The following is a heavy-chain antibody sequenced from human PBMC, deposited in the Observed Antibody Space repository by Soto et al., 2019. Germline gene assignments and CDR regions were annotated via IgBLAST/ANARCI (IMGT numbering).Heavy chain of an antibody. D-gene: IGHD6-19*01. CDR1: GFTVSSNY. CDR2: IYSGGST. J-gene: IGHJ6*03. Sequence: EVQLVESGGGLVQPGGSLRLSCAASGFTVSSNYMSWVRQAPGKGLEWVSVIYSGGSTYYADSVKGRFTISRDNSKNTLYLQMNSLRAEDTAVYYCARVGRGSQWLVRRRFYYYMDVWGKGTTVTVSS. V-gene: IGHV3-66*01. CDR3: ARVGRGSQWLVRRRFYYYMDV.